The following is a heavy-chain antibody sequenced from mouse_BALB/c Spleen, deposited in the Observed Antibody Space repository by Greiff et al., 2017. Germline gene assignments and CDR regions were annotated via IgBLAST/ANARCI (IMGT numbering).Heavy chain of an antibody. CDR3: ARDYGYDAYAMEY. CDR2: ISDGGSYT. D-gene: IGHD2-2*01. J-gene: IGHJ4*01. CDR1: GFTFSDYY. Sequence: DVKLVESGGGLVKPGGSLKLSCAASGFTFSDYYMYWVRQTPEKRLEWVATISDGGSYTYYPDSVKGRFTISRDNAKNNLYLQMSSLKSEDTAMYYCARDYGYDAYAMEYWGQGTSVTVSS. V-gene: IGHV5-4*02.